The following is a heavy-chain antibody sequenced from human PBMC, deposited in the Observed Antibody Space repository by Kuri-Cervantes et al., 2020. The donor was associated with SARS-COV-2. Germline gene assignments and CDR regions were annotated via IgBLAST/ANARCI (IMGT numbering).Heavy chain of an antibody. Sequence: GESLKISCAASGFTFSDYYMSWIRQAPGKGLEWVSYISSSGSTRYYADSVKGRFTVSRDNAKNSLYLQMNSLRAEDTAVYYCARPVPAAIPYAFDIWGQGTMVTVSS. D-gene: IGHD2-2*02. J-gene: IGHJ3*02. CDR1: GFTFSDYY. V-gene: IGHV3-11*01. CDR3: ARPVPAAIPYAFDI. CDR2: ISSSGSTR.